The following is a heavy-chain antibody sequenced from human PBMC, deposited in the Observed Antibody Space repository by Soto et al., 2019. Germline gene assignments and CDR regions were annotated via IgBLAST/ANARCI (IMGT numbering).Heavy chain of an antibody. Sequence: GGSLRLSCSASGFTFSSYAMHWVRQAPGKGLEYVSAISSSGGSTYYADSVKGRFTISRDNSKNTLYLQMSSLRAEDTAVYYCVKGHSPSYYYYGMDVWGQGTTVTVSS. D-gene: IGHD1-26*01. CDR3: VKGHSPSYYYYGMDV. CDR1: GFTFSSYA. CDR2: ISSSGGST. V-gene: IGHV3-64D*06. J-gene: IGHJ6*02.